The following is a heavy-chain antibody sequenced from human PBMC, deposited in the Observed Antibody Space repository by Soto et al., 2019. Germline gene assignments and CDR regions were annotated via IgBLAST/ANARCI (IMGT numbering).Heavy chain of an antibody. V-gene: IGHV1-24*01. CDR1: GYTLAEIS. Sequence: GASVKVSCKDSGYTLAEISMHWVRQAPGKGLEWMGGFDPEDGETIYAQKFQGRVTMTEDTSTDTAYMELSSLRSEDTAVYYCATYIIAVASYYFDYWGQGTLVTVSS. J-gene: IGHJ4*02. D-gene: IGHD6-19*01. CDR3: ATYIIAVASYYFDY. CDR2: FDPEDGET.